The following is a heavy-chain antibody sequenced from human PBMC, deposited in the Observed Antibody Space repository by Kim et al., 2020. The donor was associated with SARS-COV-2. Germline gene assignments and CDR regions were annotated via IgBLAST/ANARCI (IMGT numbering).Heavy chain of an antibody. J-gene: IGHJ4*02. Sequence: YYTPSLKSRVTISVYTSKNQFSLKLSSVTAADTAVYYCAREAYYYGSGSYWGQGTLVTVSS. D-gene: IGHD3-10*01. V-gene: IGHV4-39*07. CDR3: AREAYYYGSGSY.